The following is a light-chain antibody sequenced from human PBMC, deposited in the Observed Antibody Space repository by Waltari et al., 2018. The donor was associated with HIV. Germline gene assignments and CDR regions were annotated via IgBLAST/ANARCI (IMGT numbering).Light chain of an antibody. J-gene: IGLJ3*02. Sequence: NFMLTQPHSVSESPGKTVTISCTRSSGSIASNYVQWYQQRPGSSPTTVIYEDNQRPSGGPDRFSGSIDSSSNSASLTISGLKTEDDADDYCQSYDSSNHWVFGGGTKLTVL. CDR3: QSYDSSNHWV. V-gene: IGLV6-57*01. CDR2: EDN. CDR1: SGSIASNY.